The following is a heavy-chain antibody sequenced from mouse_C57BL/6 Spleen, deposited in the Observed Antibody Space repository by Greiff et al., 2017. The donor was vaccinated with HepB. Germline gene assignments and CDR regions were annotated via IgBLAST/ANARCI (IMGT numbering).Heavy chain of an antibody. J-gene: IGHJ2*01. CDR3: ARHAWWSLITTVVGFDY. D-gene: IGHD1-1*01. Sequence: VQLQQSGAELVKPGASVKLSCKASGYTFTEYTIHWVKQRSGQGLEWIGWFYPGRGSIKYNEKFKDKATLTADTSSSTVYMELSSLTSEDSAVYFCARHAWWSLITTVVGFDYWGQGTTLTVSS. CDR1: GYTFTEYT. CDR2: FYPGRGSI. V-gene: IGHV1-62-2*01.